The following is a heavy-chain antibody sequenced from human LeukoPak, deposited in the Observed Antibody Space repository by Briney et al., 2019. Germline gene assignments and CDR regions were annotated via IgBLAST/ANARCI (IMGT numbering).Heavy chain of an antibody. CDR2: IYYSGST. D-gene: IGHD1-14*01. V-gene: IGHV4-59*01. CDR3: ASGNRGSGFDY. Sequence: SETLSLTCSVSGGSISSYYWSWIRQPPGKGLQWIGYIYYSGSTNYNPSLKSRVTISVDTSKNQLSLRLSSVTAADTAVYYCASGNRGSGFDYWGQGTLVTVSS. J-gene: IGHJ4*02. CDR1: GGSISSYY.